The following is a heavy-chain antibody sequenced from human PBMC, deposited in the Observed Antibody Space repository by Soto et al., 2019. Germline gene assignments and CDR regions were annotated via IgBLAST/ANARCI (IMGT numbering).Heavy chain of an antibody. D-gene: IGHD4-17*01. Sequence: DVQLVESGGGLIKPGGSLRLSCGVSGLTFKNAWMSWVRQAPGKGLEWVGRVKSRFDTGTTEYAASVKGRFTISRDDSKNTVYLQMNSLQTEDAAVYYCTTPKIYGDSFEYWGLGTLVTVSS. CDR1: GLTFKNAW. CDR2: VKSRFDTGTT. J-gene: IGHJ4*02. CDR3: TTPKIYGDSFEY. V-gene: IGHV3-15*01.